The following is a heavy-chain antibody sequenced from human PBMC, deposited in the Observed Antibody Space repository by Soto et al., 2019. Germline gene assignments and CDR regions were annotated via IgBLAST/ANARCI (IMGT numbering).Heavy chain of an antibody. J-gene: IGHJ5*02. V-gene: IGHV1-46*03. CDR1: GYSFTNYY. CDR3: TRTLISSQDGFDL. Sequence: ASVKVSCKASGYSFTNYYMHWVRQAPGQGLEYMGVIHPNGGGTSYAQKFQGRVTMTSDTSTSIVYMELSSLRSDDTAVYYCTRTLISSQDGFDLWGQGTLVTVSS. CDR2: IHPNGGGT. D-gene: IGHD6-13*01.